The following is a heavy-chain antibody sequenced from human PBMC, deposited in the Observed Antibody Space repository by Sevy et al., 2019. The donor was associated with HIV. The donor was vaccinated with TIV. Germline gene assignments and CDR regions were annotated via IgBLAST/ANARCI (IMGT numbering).Heavy chain of an antibody. J-gene: IGHJ3*02. Sequence: SETPSLTCTVSGGSISSYYWSWIRQPPGKGLEWIGYIYYSGSTNYNPSLKSRVTISVDTSKNQFSLKLSSVTAADTAVYYCARVALEYYYGSGTLLGAFDIWGQGTMVTVSS. CDR1: GGSISSYY. D-gene: IGHD3-10*01. CDR3: ARVALEYYYGSGTLLGAFDI. CDR2: IYYSGST. V-gene: IGHV4-59*01.